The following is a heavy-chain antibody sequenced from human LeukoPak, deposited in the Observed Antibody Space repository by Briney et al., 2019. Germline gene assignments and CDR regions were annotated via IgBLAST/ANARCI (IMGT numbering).Heavy chain of an antibody. V-gene: IGHV3-23*01. Sequence: PGGSLRLSCAVSGFTFSSYAMTWVRQAPGKGLEWVSAVTGSGSNTYYADSVKGRFTISRDNSMNTLFLQMNSLRVEDTAVYYCARLGYCSGGSCEFTSPDHWGQGTLVTVSS. J-gene: IGHJ4*02. CDR2: VTGSGSNT. CDR1: GFTFSSYA. CDR3: ARLGYCSGGSCEFTSPDH. D-gene: IGHD2-15*01.